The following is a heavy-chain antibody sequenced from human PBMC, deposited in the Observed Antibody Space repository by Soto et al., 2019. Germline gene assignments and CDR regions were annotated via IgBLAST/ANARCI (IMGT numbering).Heavy chain of an antibody. CDR2: IYYSGST. D-gene: IGHD3-16*01. J-gene: IGHJ5*02. V-gene: IGHV4-31*03. CDR3: AREEGGNWFDP. Sequence: QVQLQESGPGLVKPSQTLSLTCTVSGASISSGGYYWSWIRQHPGKGLEWIGYIYYSGSTYYNPSLKSRVTISVDTSKNQCSLKLSSVTAADKAVYYCAREEGGNWFDPWGQGTLVTVSS. CDR1: GASISSGGYY.